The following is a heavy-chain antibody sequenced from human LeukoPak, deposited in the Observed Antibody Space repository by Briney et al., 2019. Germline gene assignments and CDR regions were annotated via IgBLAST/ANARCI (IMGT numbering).Heavy chain of an antibody. D-gene: IGHD1-14*01. V-gene: IGHV4-39*01. Sequence: SETLSLTCTVSGGSISSSSSYWGWIRQPPGKGLEWIVSFYYGGSTYYNPSLKSRVTISVDMSKNEFSLKLSSVTAADTAVYYCARHSDVRMFYYGMDVWGQGTTVTVSS. CDR1: GGSISSSSSY. J-gene: IGHJ6*02. CDR2: FYYGGST. CDR3: ARHSDVRMFYYGMDV.